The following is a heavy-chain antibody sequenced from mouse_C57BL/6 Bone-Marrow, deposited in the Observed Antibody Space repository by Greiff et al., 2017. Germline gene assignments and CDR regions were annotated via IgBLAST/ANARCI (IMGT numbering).Heavy chain of an antibody. CDR3: ARNDGYYVYVDY. D-gene: IGHD2-3*01. V-gene: IGHV2-2*01. Sequence: QVQLQQSGPGLVQPSQSLSITCTVSGFSLTSYGVHWVRQSPGQGLEWLGVIWSGGSTDYNAAFISRLSISKDNSKSQVFFKRNSLQADDTAIYYCARNDGYYVYVDYWGQGTTLTVSS. J-gene: IGHJ2*01. CDR1: GFSLTSYG. CDR2: IWSGGST.